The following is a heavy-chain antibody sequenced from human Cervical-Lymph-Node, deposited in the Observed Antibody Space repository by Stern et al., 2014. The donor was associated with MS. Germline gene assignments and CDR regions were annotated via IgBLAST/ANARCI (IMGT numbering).Heavy chain of an antibody. CDR3: ALSSETSDRCYSLGYDL. CDR1: GGTFSKFG. J-gene: IGHJ5*02. V-gene: IGHV1-69*01. Sequence: VQLEESGAEVTKPGSSVKVSCKASGGTFSKFGSSWVRQAPGQGLEWMGWSCPVLVTPTNAQKFRGRVTITADVSTSTVYMELSSLRSDDTAVYYCALSSETSDRCYSLGYDLWGQGTLVTVSS. D-gene: IGHD1-14*01. CDR2: SCPVLVTP.